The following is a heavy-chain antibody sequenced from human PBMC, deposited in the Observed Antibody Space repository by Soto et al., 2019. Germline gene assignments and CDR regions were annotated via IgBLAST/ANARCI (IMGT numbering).Heavy chain of an antibody. D-gene: IGHD6-13*01. V-gene: IGHV1-69*02. CDR2: ILPMLDIT. Sequence: QVQLVQSGAEVKKPGSSVKVSCKASGGTFSTYTIIWVRQAPGQGLEWMGRILPMLDITNSAQRFQGRVTITADKPTSTAYLELSSLRSEDTAVYYCSLGSWSADTFDIWGRGTMVTVSS. CDR3: SLGSWSADTFDI. CDR1: GGTFSTYT. J-gene: IGHJ3*02.